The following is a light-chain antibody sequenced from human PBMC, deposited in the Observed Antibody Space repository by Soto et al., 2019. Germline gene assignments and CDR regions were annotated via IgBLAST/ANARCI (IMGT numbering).Light chain of an antibody. V-gene: IGKV3-11*01. CDR2: DAS. J-gene: IGKJ2*01. CDR1: QSVSSY. CDR3: QQRSNWPPT. Sequence: EIVLTQSPATLSLSPGERGTLSCRASQSVSSYLAWYQQKPGQAPRLLMYDASNRATGTPARFSGSGSGTDFTLTISSLEPEDFAVYYCQQRSNWPPTFGQGTKLEIK.